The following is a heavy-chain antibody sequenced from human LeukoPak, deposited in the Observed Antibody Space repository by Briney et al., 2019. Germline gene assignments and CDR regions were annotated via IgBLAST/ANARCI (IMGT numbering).Heavy chain of an antibody. V-gene: IGHV1-69*13. CDR2: IIPIFGTA. CDR1: GGTFSSYA. D-gene: IGHD6-19*01. CDR3: AVLPGIAVAGTALTDY. J-gene: IGHJ4*02. Sequence: GASVKVSCKASGGTFSSYAISWVRQAPGQGLEWMGGIIPIFGTANYAQKFQGRVTITADESTSTAYMELSSLRSEDTAVYYCAVLPGIAVAGTALTDYWGQETLVTVSS.